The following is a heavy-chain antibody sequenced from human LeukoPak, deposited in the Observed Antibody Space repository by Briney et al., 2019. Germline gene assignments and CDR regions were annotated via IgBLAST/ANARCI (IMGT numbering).Heavy chain of an antibody. CDR3: ARGSHILSYGPPFDY. V-gene: IGHV4-31*03. J-gene: IGHJ4*02. Sequence: PSQTLSLTCTVSGGSISSGGYYWRWIRQHPGKGLEWIGYIYYSGSTYYNPSLKSRVTISVDTSKNQFSLKLSSVTAADTAVYYCARGSHILSYGPPFDYWGQGTLVTVSS. CDR2: IYYSGST. CDR1: GGSISSGGYY. D-gene: IGHD5-18*01.